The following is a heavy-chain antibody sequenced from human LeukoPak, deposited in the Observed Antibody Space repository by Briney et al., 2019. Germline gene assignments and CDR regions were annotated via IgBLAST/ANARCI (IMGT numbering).Heavy chain of an antibody. CDR3: ASGGYYYDSSGYLEY. J-gene: IGHJ4*02. CDR2: IIPIFGTA. V-gene: IGHV1-69*05. Sequence: GASVKVSCKASGGTFSSYAISWVRQAPGQGLEWMRRIIPIFGTANYAQKFQGRVTITTDESTSTAYMELSSLRSEDTAVYYCASGGYYYDSSGYLEYWGQGTLVTVSS. D-gene: IGHD3-22*01. CDR1: GGTFSSYA.